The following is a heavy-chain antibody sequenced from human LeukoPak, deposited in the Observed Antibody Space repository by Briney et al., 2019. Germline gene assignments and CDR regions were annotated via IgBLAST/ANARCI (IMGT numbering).Heavy chain of an antibody. V-gene: IGHV1-2*02. CDR2: INPNSGGT. J-gene: IGHJ4*02. CDR3: ARDLPTANFDY. CDR1: GYSFSSYS. Sequence: ASVKVSCKASGYSFSSYSISWVRQAPGQGLEWMGWINPNSGGTNYAQKFQGRVTMTRDTSISTAYMELSRLRPDDTAVYYCARDLPTANFDYWGQGTLVTVSS. D-gene: IGHD6-25*01.